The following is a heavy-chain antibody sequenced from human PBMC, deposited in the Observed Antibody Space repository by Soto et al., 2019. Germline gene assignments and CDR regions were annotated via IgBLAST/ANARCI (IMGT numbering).Heavy chain of an antibody. V-gene: IGHV1-69*01. D-gene: IGHD3-10*01. CDR1: GGIFSTYA. J-gene: IGHJ4*02. CDR2: IIPLFGTP. Sequence: QVQLVQSGAEVKQPGSSVKVSCKASGGIFSTYALSWLRQAPGHGLAWMGGIIPLFGTPDYAPRFQGRVTITADETTSTAEMELSRLRSEDTAGYYCARDRDDYGSGNDYNRTDCGGQGTRVTVSS. CDR3: ARDRDDYGSGNDYNRTDC.